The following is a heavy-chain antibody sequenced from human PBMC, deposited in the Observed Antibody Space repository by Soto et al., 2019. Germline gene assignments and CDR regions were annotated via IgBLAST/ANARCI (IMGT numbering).Heavy chain of an antibody. V-gene: IGHV3-21*01. Sequence: EVQLVESGGGLVKPGGSLRLSCAASGFTFSSYSMNWVRQAPGKGLEWVSSISSSNSYIYYADSVKGRFTISRDNAKNSLDLQMNSLRAEDTAGYYCARVQVVTAIPTNFYYWGQGTLVTVSS. CDR2: ISSSNSYI. CDR3: ARVQVVTAIPTNFYY. J-gene: IGHJ4*02. D-gene: IGHD2-21*02. CDR1: GFTFSSYS.